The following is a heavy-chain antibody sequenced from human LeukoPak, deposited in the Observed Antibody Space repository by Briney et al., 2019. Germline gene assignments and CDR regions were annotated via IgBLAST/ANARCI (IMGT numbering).Heavy chain of an antibody. J-gene: IGHJ6*02. CDR3: ARDWGDIVVVVAATGYYGMDV. CDR2: IIPIFGTA. D-gene: IGHD2-15*01. V-gene: IGHV1-69*13. Sequence: GASVKVSCKASGGTFSSYAISWVRQAPGQGLEWMGGIIPIFGTANYAQKFQGRVTITADESTSTAYMELSSLRSEDTAVYYCARDWGDIVVVVAATGYYGMDVWGQGTTVTASS. CDR1: GGTFSSYA.